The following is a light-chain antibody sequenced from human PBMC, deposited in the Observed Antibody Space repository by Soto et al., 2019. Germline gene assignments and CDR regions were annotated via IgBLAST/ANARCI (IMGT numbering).Light chain of an antibody. CDR3: QQYGSPPPIT. J-gene: IGKJ5*01. CDR1: QSVSSSF. CDR2: GAS. V-gene: IGKV3-20*01. Sequence: EIVLTQSPGTLSLSPGERATLSCRASQSVSSSFLAWYQQKPGQAPRLLIYGASSRDTGIPDRFSGSGSGTVFRLTISRLEPEDFAVYYCQQYGSPPPITFGQGTRLEIK.